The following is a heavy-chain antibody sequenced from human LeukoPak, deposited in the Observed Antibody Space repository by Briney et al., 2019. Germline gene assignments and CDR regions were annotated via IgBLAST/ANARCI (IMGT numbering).Heavy chain of an antibody. D-gene: IGHD6-6*01. Sequence: SQTLSLTCTVSGGSISGGSYYWSWIRQPAGKGLEWIGRIYTSGSTNYNPSLKSRVTISVDTSKNQFSLKLSSVTAADTAVYYCARVSIAARLDYYYMDVWGKGTTVTVSS. J-gene: IGHJ6*03. CDR3: ARVSIAARLDYYYMDV. CDR1: GGSISGGSYY. CDR2: IYTSGST. V-gene: IGHV4-61*02.